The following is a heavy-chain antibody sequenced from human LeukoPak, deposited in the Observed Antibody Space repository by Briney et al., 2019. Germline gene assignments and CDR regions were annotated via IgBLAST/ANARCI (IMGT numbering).Heavy chain of an antibody. CDR2: MNQDGSEK. CDR3: ARGGELLRPADY. Sequence: HTGGSLRLSCAASGFTFSSYWMSWVRQAPGKGLEWVANMNQDGSEKYYVDSVKGRFTISRDNAKNSLYLQMNNLRAEDTAVYYCARGGELLRPADYWGQGTLVTVSS. J-gene: IGHJ4*02. CDR1: GFTFSSYW. V-gene: IGHV3-7*01. D-gene: IGHD1-26*01.